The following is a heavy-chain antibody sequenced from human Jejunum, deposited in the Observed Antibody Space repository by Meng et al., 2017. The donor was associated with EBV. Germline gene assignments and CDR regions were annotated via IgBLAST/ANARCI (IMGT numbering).Heavy chain of an antibody. CDR3: ARDSQYLARGYFDY. D-gene: IGHD2/OR15-2a*01. Sequence: QVQLQESGPGLVQPSGXXSXTXTVSGGSINSKNWWHWVRQAPGKGLEWIGEIDHSGSTHYNPSLKSRVTISLGTSMNQFSLELTSPTAADTAVYYCARDSQYLARGYFDYWGQGALVTVSS. J-gene: IGHJ4*02. CDR1: GGSINSKNW. V-gene: IGHV4-4*02. CDR2: IDHSGST.